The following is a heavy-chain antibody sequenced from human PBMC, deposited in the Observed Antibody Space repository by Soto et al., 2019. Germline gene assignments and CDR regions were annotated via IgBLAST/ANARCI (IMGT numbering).Heavy chain of an antibody. D-gene: IGHD2-21*02. J-gene: IGHJ4*02. V-gene: IGHV3-30-3*01. CDR1: GFTFSSYA. CDR2: ISFDGNSK. Sequence: QVQLVESGGGVVQPGRSLRLSCAASGFTFSSYAMHWVRQAPGKGLEWVATISFDGNSKYYTDSERGRFTISRDNSKNTLYVQMNSLRAEDTAVFYCARGQTVMYYFDYWGQGTLVTVSS. CDR3: ARGQTVMYYFDY.